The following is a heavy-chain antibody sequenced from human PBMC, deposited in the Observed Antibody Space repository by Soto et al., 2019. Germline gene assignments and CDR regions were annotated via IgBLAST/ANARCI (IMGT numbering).Heavy chain of an antibody. J-gene: IGHJ4*02. CDR3: ARHFSHDYSKYMGCSDY. D-gene: IGHD4-4*01. Sequence: GESLKISCKGSGYSFTSYWISWVRQMPGKGLEWMGRIDPSDSYTNYSPSFQGHVTISADKSISTAYLQWSSLKASDTAMYYCARHFSHDYSKYMGCSDYWGQGTLVTVSS. V-gene: IGHV5-10-1*01. CDR1: GYSFTSYW. CDR2: IDPSDSYT.